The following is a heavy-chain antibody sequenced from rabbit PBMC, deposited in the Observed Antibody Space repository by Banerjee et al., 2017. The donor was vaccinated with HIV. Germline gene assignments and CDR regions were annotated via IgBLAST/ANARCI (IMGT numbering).Heavy chain of an antibody. CDR2: IYAGKGIT. Sequence: QEQLKESGGGLVQPGGSLTLSCKTSGFDFSSYAMGWVRQAPGKGLEWIGAIYAGKGITDYASWVNGRFTISSDNAQNTVDLQMNSLTAADTATYFCARWYTFYGMDLWGPGTLVTVS. CDR1: GFDFSSYA. V-gene: IGHV1S47*01. CDR3: ARWYTFYGMDL. J-gene: IGHJ6*01. D-gene: IGHD1-1*01.